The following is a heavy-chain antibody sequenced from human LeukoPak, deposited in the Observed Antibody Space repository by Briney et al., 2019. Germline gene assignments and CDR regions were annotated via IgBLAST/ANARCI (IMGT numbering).Heavy chain of an antibody. V-gene: IGHV4-4*07. D-gene: IGHD4-17*01. CDR2: IHFTGST. J-gene: IGHJ5*02. CDR1: GGSMSSHC. Sequence: SETLSLTCTVSGGSMSSHCWTWIRQPAGKGLEWIGRIHFTGSTRYNPSLKSRVTISLDTSQNQFSLRLTSVTAADTALYYCARGDFGDYNWFGPWGQGTLVIVSS. CDR3: ARGDFGDYNWFGP.